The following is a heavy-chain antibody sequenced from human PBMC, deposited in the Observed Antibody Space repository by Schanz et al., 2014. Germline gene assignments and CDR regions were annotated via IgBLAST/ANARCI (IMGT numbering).Heavy chain of an antibody. V-gene: IGHV3-30*03. J-gene: IGHJ4*02. CDR1: GFTFSSYS. CDR2: VPFDGSQK. D-gene: IGHD5-12*01. CDR3: ARDFHGYGPHLDY. Sequence: VQLVESGGGLVQPGGSLRLSCTASGFTFSSYSMNWVRQAPGKGLEWVAFVPFDGSQKFYADSVKGRFTISRDNSKNTVYLQMNSLRPGDTAVYYCARDFHGYGPHLDYWGQGSLVTVSS.